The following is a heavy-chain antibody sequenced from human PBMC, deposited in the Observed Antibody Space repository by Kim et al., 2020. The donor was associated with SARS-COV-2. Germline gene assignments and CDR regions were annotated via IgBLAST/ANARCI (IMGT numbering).Heavy chain of an antibody. CDR2: LYYNGNS. V-gene: IGHV4-61*01. J-gene: IGHJ4*02. D-gene: IGHD3-22*01. Sequence: SETLSLTCTVSGGSVRSGYYYWSWIRQPPGKGLEWIGYLYYNGNSKYNPSIKSRVTMSDDSSKIQFSLKLSAVTAADTAIYYCARGYYDGIDQWGQGTLV. CDR1: GGSVRSGYYY. CDR3: ARGYYDGIDQ.